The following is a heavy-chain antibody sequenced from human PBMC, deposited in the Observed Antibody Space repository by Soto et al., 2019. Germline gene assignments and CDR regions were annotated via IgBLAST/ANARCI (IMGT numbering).Heavy chain of an antibody. J-gene: IGHJ6*03. CDR2: IRSKAYGGTT. CDR1: GFTFGDYA. V-gene: IGHV3-49*03. CDR3: TRESHGDYWYYYYYMDV. Sequence: GGSLRLSCTASGFTFGDYAMSWFRQAPGKGLEWVGFIRSKAYGGTTEYAASVKGRFTISRDDSKSIAYLQMNSLKTEDTAVYYCTRESHGDYWYYYYYMDVWGKGTTVTVSS. D-gene: IGHD4-17*01.